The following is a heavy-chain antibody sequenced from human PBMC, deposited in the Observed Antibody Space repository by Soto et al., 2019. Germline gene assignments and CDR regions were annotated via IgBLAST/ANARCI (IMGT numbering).Heavy chain of an antibody. CDR1: GFTFSSYA. CDR2: ISGSGGST. D-gene: IGHD2-2*01. Sequence: GGSLRLSCAASGFTFSSYAMSWVRQAPGKGLEWVSAISGSGGSTYYADSVKGRFTISRDNSKNTLYLQMNSLRAEDTAVYYCAKRRGYCSSTSCYAGRNVWGQGTTVTVSS. V-gene: IGHV3-23*01. J-gene: IGHJ6*02. CDR3: AKRRGYCSSTSCYAGRNV.